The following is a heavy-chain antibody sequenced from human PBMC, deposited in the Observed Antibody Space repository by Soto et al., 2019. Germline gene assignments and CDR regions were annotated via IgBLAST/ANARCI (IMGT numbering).Heavy chain of an antibody. Sequence: TLSITCTVSGGSISSGAHYWSWIRQLPGKGLEWIGNIYYSGSNYYNPSLKSRVTISVDTSNNQFSLNLSSVTAADTAIYYCARDRYGVPRGDYFDSWGQGILVTVSS. CDR2: IYYSGSN. V-gene: IGHV4-31*03. CDR1: GGSISSGAHY. J-gene: IGHJ4*02. D-gene: IGHD4-17*01. CDR3: ARDRYGVPRGDYFDS.